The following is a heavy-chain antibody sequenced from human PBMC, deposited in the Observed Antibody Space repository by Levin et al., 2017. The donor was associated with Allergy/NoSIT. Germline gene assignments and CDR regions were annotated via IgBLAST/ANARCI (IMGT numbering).Heavy chain of an antibody. J-gene: IGHJ4*02. V-gene: IGHV3-49*03. CDR3: TGTEDYDYVWGSYRYTRTGVYFDY. CDR1: GFTFGDYA. CDR2: IRSKAYGGTT. D-gene: IGHD3-16*02. Sequence: GESLKISCTASGFTFGDYAMSWFRQAPGKGLEWVGFIRSKAYGGTTEYAASVKGRFTISRDDSKSIAYLQMNSLKTEDTAVYYCTGTEDYDYVWGSYRYTRTGVYFDYWGQGTLVTVSS.